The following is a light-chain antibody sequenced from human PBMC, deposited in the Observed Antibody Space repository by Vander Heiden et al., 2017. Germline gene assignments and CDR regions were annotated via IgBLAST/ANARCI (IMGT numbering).Light chain of an antibody. CDR1: QSISNY. V-gene: IGKV1-39*01. CDR2: AAS. J-gene: IGKJ2*01. CDR3: QQSYSTPYT. Sequence: PTIQSPSSLSASVGDRVTITCRASQSISNYLNWYQQKPGKVPKLLIYAASSLQSGVPSRFSGSGSGTDFTLTISSLQPEDFATYYCQQSYSTPYTFGQGTKLEIK.